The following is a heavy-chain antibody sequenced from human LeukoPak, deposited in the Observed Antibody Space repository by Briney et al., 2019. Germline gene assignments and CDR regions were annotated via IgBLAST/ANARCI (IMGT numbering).Heavy chain of an antibody. V-gene: IGHV1-18*01. CDR1: GYSFTSYG. J-gene: IGHJ4*02. CDR2: ICAYNGNT. CDR3: ARGYDSSGYYYFDY. D-gene: IGHD3-22*01. Sequence: ASVTVSCMASGYSFTSYGFSWVRQAPGQGLEWMGWICAYNGNTNYAQKLQGRVTITTDTSTSTAYMELRSLRSDDTAGYDCARGYDSSGYYYFDYWGQGTLVTVSS.